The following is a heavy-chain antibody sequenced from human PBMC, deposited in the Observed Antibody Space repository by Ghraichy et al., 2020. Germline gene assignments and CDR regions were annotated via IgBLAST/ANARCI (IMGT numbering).Heavy chain of an antibody. CDR2: INPNSGGT. CDR1: GYTFTGYY. Sequence: VKVSCKASGYTFTGYYMHWVRQAPGQGLEWMGWINPNSGGTNYAQKFQGWVTMTRDTSISTAYMELSRLRSDDTAVYYCARDYYGSGSYLPGFDAFDIWGQGTMVTVSS. V-gene: IGHV1-2*04. CDR3: ARDYYGSGSYLPGFDAFDI. J-gene: IGHJ3*02. D-gene: IGHD3-10*01.